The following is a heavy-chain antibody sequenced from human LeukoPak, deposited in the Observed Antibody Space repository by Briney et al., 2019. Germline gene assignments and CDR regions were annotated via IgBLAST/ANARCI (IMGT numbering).Heavy chain of an antibody. Sequence: GGSLRLSCAASGFTFSSYSMNWVRQAPGKGLEWVSYISSSSSTIYYADSVKGRFTISRDNAKNSLYLQMNSLRAEDTAVYYCARGLRYFDWLSLPWGQGTLVTVSS. J-gene: IGHJ5*02. CDR1: GFTFSSYS. D-gene: IGHD3-9*01. CDR3: ARGLRYFDWLSLP. V-gene: IGHV3-48*04. CDR2: ISSSSSTI.